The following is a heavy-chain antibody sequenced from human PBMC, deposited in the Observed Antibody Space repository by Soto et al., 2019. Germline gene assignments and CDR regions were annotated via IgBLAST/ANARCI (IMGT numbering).Heavy chain of an antibody. CDR2: IDWDNDK. V-gene: IGHV2-70*11. J-gene: IGHJ4*02. CDR1: GFSLSTTEMC. Sequence: SGPTLVNPTQTLTLTCTFSGFSLSTTEMCVSWIRQPPGKALEWLARIDWDNDKYYSTSLKTRLTISKDTSKNQVVLTMTNMDPVDTATYYCARIRYNWNALDYWGQGTLVTVSS. CDR3: ARIRYNWNALDY. D-gene: IGHD1-1*01.